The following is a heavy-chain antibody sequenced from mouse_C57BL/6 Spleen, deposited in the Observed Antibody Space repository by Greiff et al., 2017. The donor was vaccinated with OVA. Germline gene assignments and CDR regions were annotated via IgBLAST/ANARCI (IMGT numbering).Heavy chain of an antibody. Sequence: VQLVESGAELVRPGASVTLSCKASGYTFTDYEMHWVKQTPVHGLEWIGAIDPETGGTAYNQKFKGKAILTADKSSSTAYMELRSLTSEDSAVYYCTRGDGNPYYFDYWGKGTTLTVAS. V-gene: IGHV1-15*01. CDR1: GYTFTDYE. CDR3: TRGDGNPYYFDY. D-gene: IGHD2-1*01. J-gene: IGHJ2*01. CDR2: IDPETGGT.